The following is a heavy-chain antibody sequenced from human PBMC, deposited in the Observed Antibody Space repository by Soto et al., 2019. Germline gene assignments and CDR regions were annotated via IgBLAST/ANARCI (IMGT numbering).Heavy chain of an antibody. Sequence: QVQLVQSGAEVKKPGASVKVSCKISGYTLTELSMHWVRQAPGKGLEWMGGFDPEDGETIYAQQFQGRVTMTKDTSTDTAYMELSSLRSQDTAVYYCATDEYCSSTSCREAFDIWGQGTMVTVSS. CDR2: FDPEDGET. J-gene: IGHJ3*02. CDR3: ATDEYCSSTSCREAFDI. D-gene: IGHD2-2*01. CDR1: GYTLTELS. V-gene: IGHV1-24*01.